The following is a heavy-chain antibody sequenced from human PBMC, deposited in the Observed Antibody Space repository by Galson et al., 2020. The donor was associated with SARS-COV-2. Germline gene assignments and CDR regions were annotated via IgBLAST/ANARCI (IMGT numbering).Heavy chain of an antibody. V-gene: IGHV3-7*01. CDR3: ARDERYFDPGAYYYGMDV. J-gene: IGHJ6*02. D-gene: IGHD3-9*01. Sequence: GGSLRLSCAASGFTFSSYWMSWVRQAPGKGLEWVANIKQDGSEKYYVDSVKGRFTISRDNAKNSLYLQMNSLRAEDTAVYYCARDERYFDPGAYYYGMDVWGQGTTVTVSS. CDR2: IKQDGSEK. CDR1: GFTFSSYW.